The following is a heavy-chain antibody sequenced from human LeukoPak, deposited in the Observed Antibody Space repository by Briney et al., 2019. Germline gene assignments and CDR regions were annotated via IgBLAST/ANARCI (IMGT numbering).Heavy chain of an antibody. Sequence: PGGSLRLSCAASGFTFSSFAMSWVRQAPGTGMDWVSSISTAYDITYYADFVKGRFTISRDNSKNTLYLQMNSLRAEDTAIYFRVKEKMPFGSSVMKRSGGAFDIWGQGTRVTVS. V-gene: IGHV3-23*01. CDR2: ISTAYDIT. J-gene: IGHJ3*02. CDR1: GFTFSSFA. CDR3: VKEKMPFGSSVMKRSGGAFDI. D-gene: IGHD3-16*01.